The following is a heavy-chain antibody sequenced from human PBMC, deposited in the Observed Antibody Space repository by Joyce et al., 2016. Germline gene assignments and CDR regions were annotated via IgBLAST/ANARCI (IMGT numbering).Heavy chain of an antibody. CDR1: GYTFTNYG. CDR2: IGAYNGDT. V-gene: IGHV1-18*01. Sequence: QVQQVQSGAEVKKPGDSVKVSCKASGYTFTNYGISWVRQAPGQGLEWLGWIGAYNGDTNYAQNMRGKLAVTADTATSTAYMELKGLRLDDTAMYYCVRDQGGSPEQDTFDYWGQGTRVTVSS. J-gene: IGHJ4*02. D-gene: IGHD1-14*01. CDR3: VRDQGGSPEQDTFDY.